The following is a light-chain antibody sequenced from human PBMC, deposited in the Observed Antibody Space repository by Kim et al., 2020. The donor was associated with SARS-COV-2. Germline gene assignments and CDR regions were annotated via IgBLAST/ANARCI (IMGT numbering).Light chain of an antibody. J-gene: IGLJ3*02. Sequence: SYVLTQPPSVSVSPGQTASITCSGDKLGDKYVCWYQQKPGQSPLLVIYQDSKRPSGIPERFSGSNSGNTATLTISGTQTMDEADYYCQAWDTYTVFGGGTQLTVL. V-gene: IGLV3-1*01. CDR2: QDS. CDR1: KLGDKY. CDR3: QAWDTYTV.